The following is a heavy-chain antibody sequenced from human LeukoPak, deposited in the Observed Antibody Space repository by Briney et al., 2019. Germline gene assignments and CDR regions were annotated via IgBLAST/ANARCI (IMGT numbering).Heavy chain of an antibody. Sequence: PGGSLRLSCAASGFNISSYEMIWVRQAPGKGLEWVSYISISGNIKKYADSVRGRSTISRDNAKNSLYLQMNSQRAEDTAVYYCARAWAVSFDNWGQGTLVTVSS. CDR1: GFNISSYE. CDR3: ARAWAVSFDN. J-gene: IGHJ4*02. D-gene: IGHD4-17*01. CDR2: ISISGNIK. V-gene: IGHV3-48*03.